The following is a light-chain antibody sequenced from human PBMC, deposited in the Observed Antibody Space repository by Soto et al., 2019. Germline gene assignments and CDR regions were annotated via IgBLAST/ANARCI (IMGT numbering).Light chain of an antibody. V-gene: IGLV2-14*01. CDR1: SSDVGGYNY. J-gene: IGLJ1*01. CDR3: SSYTSSSTPYV. CDR2: EVS. Sequence: QSALTQPASVSGSPGQSITISCTGPSSDVGGYNYVSWYQQHPGKAPKLVIYEVSNRPSGVSHRFSGSTSDNTASLTISGLQAEDEADYYCSSYTSSSTPYVFVTGTKVTVL.